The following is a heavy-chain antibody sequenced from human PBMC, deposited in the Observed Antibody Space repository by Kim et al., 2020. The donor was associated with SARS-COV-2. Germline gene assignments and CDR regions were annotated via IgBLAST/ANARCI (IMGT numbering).Heavy chain of an antibody. Sequence: GGSLRLSCAASGFTVSSNYMSWVRQAPGKGLEWVSVIYSGGSTYYADSVKGRFTISRDNSKNTLYLQMNSLRAEDTAVYYCASYCSSTSCYGYWYFDLWGRGTLVTVSS. J-gene: IGHJ2*01. D-gene: IGHD2-2*01. CDR2: IYSGGST. CDR1: GFTVSSNY. CDR3: ASYCSSTSCYGYWYFDL. V-gene: IGHV3-66*01.